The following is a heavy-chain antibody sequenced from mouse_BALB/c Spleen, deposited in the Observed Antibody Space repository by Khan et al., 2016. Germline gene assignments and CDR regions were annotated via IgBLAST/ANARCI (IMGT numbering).Heavy chain of an antibody. CDR2: ISYSGSS. Sequence: EVELVESGPGLVKPSQSLSLTCTVTGYSITSDYTWNWIRQFPGNKLEWMGFISYSGSSSYNPSLKSRTSITRDTSKNQFFLQLNSVTTEDTAKYFSAVIHYCDYFDYWGQGTTLTVSS. V-gene: IGHV3-2*02. CDR3: AVIHYCDYFDY. CDR1: GYSITSDYT. J-gene: IGHJ2*01. D-gene: IGHD1-2*01.